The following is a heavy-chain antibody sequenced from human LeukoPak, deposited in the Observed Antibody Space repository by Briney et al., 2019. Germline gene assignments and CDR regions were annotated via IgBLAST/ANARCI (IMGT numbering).Heavy chain of an antibody. V-gene: IGHV4-30-4*08. CDR3: AREPTVVTGAFDI. CDR1: GGSISSGDYY. Sequence: SETLSLTCTVSGGSISSGDYYWSWIRQPPGKGLEWIGYIYYSGSTYYNPSLKSRVTTSVDTSKNQFSLKLSSVTAADTAVYYCAREPTVVTGAFDIWGQGTMVTVSS. D-gene: IGHD4-23*01. CDR2: IYYSGST. J-gene: IGHJ3*02.